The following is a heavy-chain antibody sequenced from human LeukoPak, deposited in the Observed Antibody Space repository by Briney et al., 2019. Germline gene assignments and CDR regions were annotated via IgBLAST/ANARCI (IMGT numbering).Heavy chain of an antibody. V-gene: IGHV4-30-4*01. CDR3: ARVPRFSSDWIEYRIFDY. Sequence: SETLSLTCTVSGGSISSGSYYWSWIRQPPGKGLEWIGYIHFIGDTYYNPSHKSRVTISVDTSKNQFSLKLSTVTAADTAVYYCARVPRFSSDWIEYRIFDYWGQGTLVTVSS. D-gene: IGHD6-19*01. J-gene: IGHJ4*02. CDR1: GGSISSGSYY. CDR2: IHFIGDT.